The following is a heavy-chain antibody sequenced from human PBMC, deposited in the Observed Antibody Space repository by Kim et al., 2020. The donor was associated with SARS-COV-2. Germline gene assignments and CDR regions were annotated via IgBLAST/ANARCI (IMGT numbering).Heavy chain of an antibody. D-gene: IGHD3-3*01. CDR3: ARDRPAITILGVVILPPDAFDI. CDR1: GYTFTRYV. V-gene: IGHV7-4-1*02. J-gene: IGHJ3*02. Sequence: ASVKVSCKASGYTFTRYVMNWVRQAPGQGLEWMGRINTNTGNPTYAQGFTGRFVFSLDTSVSTAYLQISSLKAEDTAVYYCARDRPAITILGVVILPPDAFDIWGQGTMVTVSS. CDR2: INTNTGNP.